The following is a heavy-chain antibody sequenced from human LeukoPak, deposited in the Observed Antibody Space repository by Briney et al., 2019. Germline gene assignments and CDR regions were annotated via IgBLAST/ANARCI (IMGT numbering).Heavy chain of an antibody. Sequence: GGSLGLSCAASGFTFSSYAMSWVRQAPGEGLEWVSGISGSGGSTYYTDSVKGRFTISRDNSKNTLYLQMDSLRAEDTAVYYCAKGLGKATVTPLGYWGQGTLVTVSS. CDR3: AKGLGKATVTPLGY. J-gene: IGHJ4*02. D-gene: IGHD4-11*01. V-gene: IGHV3-23*01. CDR1: GFTFSSYA. CDR2: ISGSGGST.